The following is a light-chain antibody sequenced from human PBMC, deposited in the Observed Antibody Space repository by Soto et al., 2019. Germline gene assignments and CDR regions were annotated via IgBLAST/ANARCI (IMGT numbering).Light chain of an antibody. CDR2: GAS. Sequence: EIVLTQSPGTLSLSPGERATLFCRASQSVGSFLAWYQHKPGQAPRLLIYGASSRATGIPDRFSGSGSGTDFTLTISRLEPEDFAVYYCQQHGGSPLFIFGPGTKVDIK. V-gene: IGKV3-20*01. CDR3: QQHGGSPLFI. J-gene: IGKJ3*01. CDR1: QSVGSF.